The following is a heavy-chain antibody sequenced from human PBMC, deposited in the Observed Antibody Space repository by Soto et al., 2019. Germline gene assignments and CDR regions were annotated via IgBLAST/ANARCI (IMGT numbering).Heavy chain of an antibody. CDR3: ARLGYYGSGSYYDNGMDV. CDR2: IYPGDSDT. J-gene: IGHJ6*02. Sequence: PGESLKISCKGSGYSFTSYWIGWVRQMPGKGLEWMGIIYPGDSDTRYSPSFQGQVTISADKSISTAYLQWSSLKASDTAMYYCARLGYYGSGSYYDNGMDVWGQGTTVTVSS. D-gene: IGHD3-10*01. V-gene: IGHV5-51*01. CDR1: GYSFTSYW.